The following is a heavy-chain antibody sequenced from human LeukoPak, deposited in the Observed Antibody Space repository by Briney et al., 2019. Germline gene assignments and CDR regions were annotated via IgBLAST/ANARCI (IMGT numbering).Heavy chain of an antibody. CDR3: AREGRQGTGGWYYFDY. V-gene: IGHV1-2*02. D-gene: IGHD2-8*02. CDR1: NYTFSTYG. CDR2: INPNSGAT. Sequence: ASVKVSCKASNYTFSTYGISWMRQAPGQGLEWMGWINPNSGATIYAQRFQARVTLTRDTSISTAYMELSRLTSDDTAVYYCAREGRQGTGGWYYFDYWGQETLVTVSS. J-gene: IGHJ4*02.